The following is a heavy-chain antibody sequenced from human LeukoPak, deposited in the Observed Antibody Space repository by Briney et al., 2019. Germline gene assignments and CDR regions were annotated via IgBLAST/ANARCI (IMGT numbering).Heavy chain of an antibody. V-gene: IGHV1-2*02. CDR2: INASSGGA. Sequence: ASLKVSFTSSGYTLIAHYIHWVRHAPGEGPDGMGWINASSGGANYAQKSQGRVTMTRGTSTSTAFMELSSLRSDNTAVYYCAIAFSGHYFDFWDQGTQVIVSS. CDR1: GYTLIAHY. D-gene: IGHD6-25*01. J-gene: IGHJ4*02. CDR3: AIAFSGHYFDF.